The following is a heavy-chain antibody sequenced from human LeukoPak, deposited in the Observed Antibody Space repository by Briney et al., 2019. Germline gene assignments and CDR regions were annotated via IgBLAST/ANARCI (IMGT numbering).Heavy chain of an antibody. CDR1: GFTFTSAW. D-gene: IGHD1-26*01. V-gene: IGHV3-48*02. Sequence: GSLRLSCAASGFTFTSAWMSWVRQAPGKGLEWVSHITASGTAMFYADSVKGRFTISRDNAKNSLYLQMNSLRDEDTAVYYCASSGSYRFDYWGQGTLVTVSS. CDR3: ASSGSYRFDY. J-gene: IGHJ4*02. CDR2: ITASGTAM.